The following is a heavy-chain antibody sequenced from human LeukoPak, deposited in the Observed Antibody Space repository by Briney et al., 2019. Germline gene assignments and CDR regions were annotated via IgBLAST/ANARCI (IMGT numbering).Heavy chain of an antibody. CDR3: ARDGIAYCGGDCYSTYNWFDP. Sequence: ASVKVSCKASGYTFTSYGISWVRQAPGQGLEWMGWISAYNGNTNYAQKLQGRVTMTTDTSTSTAYMELRSLRSDDTAVYYCARDGIAYCGGDCYSTYNWFDPWGQGTLVTVSS. V-gene: IGHV1-18*01. CDR1: GYTFTSYG. J-gene: IGHJ5*02. D-gene: IGHD2-21*02. CDR2: ISAYNGNT.